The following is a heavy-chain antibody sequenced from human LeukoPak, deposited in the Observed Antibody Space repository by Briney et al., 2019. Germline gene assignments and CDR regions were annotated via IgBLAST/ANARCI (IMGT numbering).Heavy chain of an antibody. CDR3: ARIRGDYYLDY. J-gene: IGHJ4*02. D-gene: IGHD3-16*01. CDR1: GFTFSSYW. Sequence: PGGSLRLSCAASGFTFSSYWMHWVRQAPGKGLVWVSRINSDGSTTSYADSVKGRFTISRDNAKNTLYLQISSLRAEDTAVYYCARIRGDYYLDYWGQGTLVTVSS. V-gene: IGHV3-74*01. CDR2: INSDGSTT.